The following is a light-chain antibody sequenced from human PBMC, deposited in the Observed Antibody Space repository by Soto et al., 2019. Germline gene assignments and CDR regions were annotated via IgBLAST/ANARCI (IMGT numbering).Light chain of an antibody. CDR2: DAS. Sequence: QMTHSPSALSASVVDRVTITFRSSQSISSWLAWYQQKPGKAPKLLIYDASSLESGVPSRFSGSGSGTEFTLTISSLQSDDFATYYCQQYNSYSGTFGQGTKVDIK. J-gene: IGKJ1*01. CDR1: QSISSW. CDR3: QQYNSYSGT. V-gene: IGKV1-5*01.